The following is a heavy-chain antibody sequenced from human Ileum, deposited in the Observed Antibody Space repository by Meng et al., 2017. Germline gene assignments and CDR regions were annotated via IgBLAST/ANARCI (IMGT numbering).Heavy chain of an antibody. V-gene: IGHV4-61*03. CDR3: ARTPLYSGSYYFDP. J-gene: IGHJ4*02. Sequence: GRLQESGPGLVRPPETLPLPCLVSGDSVSSDNYYWSWIRQPPGKGLEWIGYVYYSGHTDCNPSLKSRLSISIDTSKNHFSLKLSSVTAADTAVYYCARTPLYSGSYYFDPWGQGALVTVSS. CDR1: GDSVSSDNYY. CDR2: VYYSGHT. D-gene: IGHD1-26*01.